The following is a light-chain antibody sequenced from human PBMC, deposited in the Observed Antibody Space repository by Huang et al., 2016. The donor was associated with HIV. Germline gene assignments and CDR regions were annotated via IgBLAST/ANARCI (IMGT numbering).Light chain of an antibody. V-gene: IGKV3-20*01. Sequence: EIVLTQSPGTLSLSPGESATLSCRASQSVSSTYLAWYQQNPGQAPRLLIFGASSRATDIPDRFIGSGSGTEFTLTISRLEPEGFAVYYCQQYDTSQGITFGQGTRLEIK. J-gene: IGKJ5*01. CDR1: QSVSSTY. CDR2: GAS. CDR3: QQYDTSQGIT.